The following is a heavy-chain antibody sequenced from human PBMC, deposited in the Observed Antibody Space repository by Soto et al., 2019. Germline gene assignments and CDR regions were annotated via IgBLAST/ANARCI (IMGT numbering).Heavy chain of an antibody. D-gene: IGHD4-4*01. Sequence: SETLSLTCTVSGGSISSSSYYWGWIRQPPGKGLEWIGSIYYSGSTYYNPSLKSRVTISVDTSKNQFSLKLSSVTAADTAVYYCARQDTFSNDDYWGQGTLVTVSS. CDR1: GGSISSSSYY. V-gene: IGHV4-39*01. CDR2: IYYSGST. CDR3: ARQDTFSNDDY. J-gene: IGHJ4*02.